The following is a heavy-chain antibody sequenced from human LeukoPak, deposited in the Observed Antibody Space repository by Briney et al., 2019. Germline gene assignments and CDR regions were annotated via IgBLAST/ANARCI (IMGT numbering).Heavy chain of an antibody. CDR3: AKRYSSGWYDWFDP. CDR1: GFTFSSYA. D-gene: IGHD6-19*01. CDR2: IVGSDGST. J-gene: IGHJ5*02. V-gene: IGHV3-23*01. Sequence: GGSLRLSCAASGFTFSSYAMSWVRQAPGKGLEWVSSIVGSDGSTYYADSVKGRFTISRDNSKNTLYLQMNSLRAEDTAVYYCAKRYSSGWYDWFDPWGQGTLVTVSS.